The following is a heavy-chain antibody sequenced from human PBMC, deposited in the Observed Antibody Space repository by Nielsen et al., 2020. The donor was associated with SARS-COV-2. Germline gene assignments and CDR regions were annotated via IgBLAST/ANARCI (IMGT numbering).Heavy chain of an antibody. CDR2: ISSSSSYT. D-gene: IGHD4-23*01. V-gene: IGHV3-11*03. CDR1: GFTFSDYY. Sequence: GGSLRLSCAASGFTFSDYYMSWIRQAPGKGLEWVSYISSSSSYTNYADSVKGRFTISRDNAKNSLYLQMNSLRAEDTALYYCANGGAGPEDYDYGMDVWGQGTTVTVSS. J-gene: IGHJ6*02. CDR3: ANGGAGPEDYDYGMDV.